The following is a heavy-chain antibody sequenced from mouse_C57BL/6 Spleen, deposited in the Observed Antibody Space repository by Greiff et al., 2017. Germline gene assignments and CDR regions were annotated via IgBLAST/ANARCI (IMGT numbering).Heavy chain of an antibody. V-gene: IGHV1-69*01. CDR1: GYTFTSYW. D-gene: IGHD1-1*01. CDR2: IDPSDSYT. J-gene: IGHJ2*01. CDR3: ARKDDYVSSFDY. Sequence: VQLQQSGAELVMPGASVKLSCKASGYTFTSYWMHWVKQRPGQGLEWIGEIDPSDSYTNYNQKFKGKSTLTVDKSSSTAYMQLSSLTSEDSAVYYCARKDDYVSSFDYWGQGTTLTVSS.